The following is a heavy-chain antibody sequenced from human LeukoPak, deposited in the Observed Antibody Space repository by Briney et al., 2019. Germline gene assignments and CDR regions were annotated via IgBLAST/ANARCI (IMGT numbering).Heavy chain of an antibody. J-gene: IGHJ5*02. Sequence: GGSLRLSCAASGFTFDDYAMHWVRQAPGKGLEWVSGISWNSGSIGYADSVKGRFTISRDNAKNSLYLQMSSLRAEDTALYYCAKDSQHVWSPGSGFDPWGQGTLVTVSS. D-gene: IGHD2-15*01. V-gene: IGHV3-9*01. CDR3: AKDSQHVWSPGSGFDP. CDR2: ISWNSGSI. CDR1: GFTFDDYA.